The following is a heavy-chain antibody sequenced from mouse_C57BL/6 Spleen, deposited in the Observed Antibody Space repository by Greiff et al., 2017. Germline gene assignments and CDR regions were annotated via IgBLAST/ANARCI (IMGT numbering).Heavy chain of an antibody. CDR3: AREALVTTGFAY. V-gene: IGHV1-55*01. CDR2: IYPGSGST. D-gene: IGHD2-12*01. Sequence: QVQLQQPGAELVKPGASVKMSCKASGYTFTSYWITWVKQRPGQGLEWIGDIYPGSGSTNYNEKFKSKATLTVDTSSSTAYMQLSSLTSEDSAVYYCAREALVTTGFAYWGQGTLVTVSA. J-gene: IGHJ3*01. CDR1: GYTFTSYW.